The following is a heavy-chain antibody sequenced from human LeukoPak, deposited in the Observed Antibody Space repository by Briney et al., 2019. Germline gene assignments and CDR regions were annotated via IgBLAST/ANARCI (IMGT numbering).Heavy chain of an antibody. D-gene: IGHD2-21*02. J-gene: IGHJ3*02. Sequence: ASVKVSCKASGYTFTGYYMHCVRQAPGQGLEWMGWINPNSGGTNYAQRFQGRVTMTRDTSISTAYMELSRLRSDDTAVYYCAREGGGDCNAFDIWGQGTMVTVSS. CDR3: AREGGGDCNAFDI. CDR1: GYTFTGYY. CDR2: INPNSGGT. V-gene: IGHV1-2*02.